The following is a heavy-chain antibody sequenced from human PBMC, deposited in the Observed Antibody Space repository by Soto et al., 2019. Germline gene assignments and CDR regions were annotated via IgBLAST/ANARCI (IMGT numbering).Heavy chain of an antibody. Sequence: ASVKVSCKASGYIFSDHCIHWVRQAPGRRPEWLGWLNPGSGRTNFAQKFRDRVTLTGDTSITTVYMELTSLTSDDTAVYSCARDKGKGGDLPYDYWGQGTLVTVSS. CDR2: LNPGSGRT. J-gene: IGHJ4*02. V-gene: IGHV1-2*02. CDR3: ARDKGKGGDLPYDY. D-gene: IGHD3-16*01. CDR1: GYIFSDHC.